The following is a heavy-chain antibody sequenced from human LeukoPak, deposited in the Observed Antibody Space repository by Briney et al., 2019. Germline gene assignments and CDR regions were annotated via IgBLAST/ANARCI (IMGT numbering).Heavy chain of an antibody. D-gene: IGHD3-22*01. CDR1: GFTFSNHW. Sequence: GGSLRLSCAASGFTFSNHWMQWVRQAPGQGLVWVSHIHRDGSSTTYADSVKGRFTISRDNAKNTLYLQMNSLRAEDTAVYYCVRGKSSYDSSGRYDYWGQGTLVTVSS. V-gene: IGHV3-74*01. J-gene: IGHJ4*02. CDR2: IHRDGSST. CDR3: VRGKSSYDSSGRYDY.